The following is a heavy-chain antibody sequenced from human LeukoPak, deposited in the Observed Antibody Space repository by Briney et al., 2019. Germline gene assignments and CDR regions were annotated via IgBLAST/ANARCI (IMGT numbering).Heavy chain of an antibody. Sequence: SETLSLTCTVSGGSISSYYWSWIRQPPGKGLEWIGYIYYSGSTNYNPSLKSRVTISVDTSKNKFSLKLSSVTAADTAVYYCARDSGTTGEVKFDPWGQGTLVTVSS. CDR2: IYYSGST. V-gene: IGHV4-59*12. CDR3: ARDSGTTGEVKFDP. D-gene: IGHD3-10*01. J-gene: IGHJ5*02. CDR1: GGSISSYY.